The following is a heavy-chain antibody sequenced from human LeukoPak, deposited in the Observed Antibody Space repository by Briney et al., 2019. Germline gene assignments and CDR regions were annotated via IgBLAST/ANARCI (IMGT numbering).Heavy chain of an antibody. V-gene: IGHV3-11*01. CDR2: ISRSGSTK. CDR3: ARVLRYCSGGNCYSGGLGYMDV. J-gene: IGHJ6*03. Sequence: GGSLRLSCAASGFTFSDYNMRWIRQAPGKGLEWVSSISRSGSTKYYADSVKGRFTISRDNAKNSLFLQMNSLRAEETAVYYCARVLRYCSGGNCYSGGLGYMDVWGKGTTVTISS. CDR1: GFTFSDYN. D-gene: IGHD2-15*01.